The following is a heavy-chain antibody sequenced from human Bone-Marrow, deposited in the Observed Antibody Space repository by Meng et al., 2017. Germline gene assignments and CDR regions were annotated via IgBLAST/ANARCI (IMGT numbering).Heavy chain of an antibody. J-gene: IGHJ5*02. V-gene: IGHV3-33*08. Sequence: VELVGSGGGVVPPVRSLRLSCAASGFTFSSYGMHWVRQAPGKGLEWVAVIWYDGSNKYYADSVKGRFTISRDNSKNTLYLQMNSLRAEDTAVYYCARDYGYSNWFDPWGQGTLVTVSS. D-gene: IGHD5-24*01. CDR2: IWYDGSNK. CDR1: GFTFSSYG. CDR3: ARDYGYSNWFDP.